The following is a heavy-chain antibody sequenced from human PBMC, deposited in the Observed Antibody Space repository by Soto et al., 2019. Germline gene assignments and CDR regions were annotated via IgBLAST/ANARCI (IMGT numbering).Heavy chain of an antibody. Sequence: QVQLVQSGAEVKKPGSSVKVSCKASGGTFSSYAISWVRQAPGQGLEWMGGIIPIFGTANYAQKFQGRVTTTADETTSTAYMDLSSMIAEETAVYYCARPKRRGYSYGSTHWGFGYWGQGTLVTVTS. CDR1: GGTFSSYA. CDR3: ARPKRRGYSYGSTHWGFGY. J-gene: IGHJ4*02. D-gene: IGHD5-18*01. V-gene: IGHV1-69*12. CDR2: IIPIFGTA.